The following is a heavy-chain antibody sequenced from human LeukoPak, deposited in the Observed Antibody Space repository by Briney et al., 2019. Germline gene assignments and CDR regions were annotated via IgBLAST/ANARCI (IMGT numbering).Heavy chain of an antibody. CDR1: GYTFTNSY. V-gene: IGHV1-46*01. Sequence: AASVKVSCKASGYTFTNSYIHWVGQAPGQVLEWMGLINPDGGNTNYAQNFQGRVTLTRDTSTSTVYMELSSLRSEGTAIYYCARIRDGYNDAYDLWGQGTVVTVPS. CDR3: ARIRDGYNDAYDL. D-gene: IGHD5-24*01. J-gene: IGHJ3*01. CDR2: INPDGGNT.